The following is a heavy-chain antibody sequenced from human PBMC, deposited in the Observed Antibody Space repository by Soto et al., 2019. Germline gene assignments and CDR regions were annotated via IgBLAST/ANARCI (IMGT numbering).Heavy chain of an antibody. V-gene: IGHV3-33*01. Sequence: WSLRLSCAASGFTFSSYGMHWVRQAPGKGLEWVAVIWYDGSNKYYADSVKGRFTISRDNSKNTLYLQMNSLRAEDTAVYYCAREPPRGDRDHSSGYYYGFNYWGQGTLVTVYS. J-gene: IGHJ4*02. CDR2: IWYDGSNK. CDR1: GFTFSSYG. D-gene: IGHD3-22*01. CDR3: AREPPRGDRDHSSGYYYGFNY.